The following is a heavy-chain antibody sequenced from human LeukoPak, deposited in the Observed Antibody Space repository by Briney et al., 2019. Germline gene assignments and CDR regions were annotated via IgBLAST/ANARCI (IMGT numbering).Heavy chain of an antibody. J-gene: IGHJ4*02. CDR2: ISAYNGNT. V-gene: IGHV1-18*04. D-gene: IGHD3-22*01. CDR1: GHTFTSYG. Sequence: GASVEVSYQASGHTFTSYGISWVRKAPGHGLECIEFISAYNGNTNYAQKLQGRVTMTTDTSTSTACMELRSLRSDDTAVYYCARAYYYDSSGYYSPNFDYWGQGTLVTVSS. CDR3: ARAYYYDSSGYYSPNFDY.